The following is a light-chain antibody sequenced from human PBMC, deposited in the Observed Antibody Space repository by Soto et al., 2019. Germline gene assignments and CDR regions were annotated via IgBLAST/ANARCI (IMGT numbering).Light chain of an antibody. CDR1: QNINNL. CDR2: DAS. Sequence: DIHITHSPSTLSSSVLDVFTITCRASQNINNLLAWYQQKPGKAPKLLIYDASSLESGVPSRFSGSGSGTEFTLTISSLQPDDFATYYCQQYNSLFGQGTKVDIK. CDR3: QQYNSL. J-gene: IGKJ1*01. V-gene: IGKV1-5*01.